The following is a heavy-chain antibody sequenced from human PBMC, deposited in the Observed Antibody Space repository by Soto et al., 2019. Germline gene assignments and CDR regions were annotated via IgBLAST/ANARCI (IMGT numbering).Heavy chain of an antibody. D-gene: IGHD2-8*01. Sequence: PSETLSLTCTVSGGSISSGDYYWSWIRQPPGKGLEWIGYIYYSGSTYYNPSLKSRVTISVDTSKNQFSLKLSSVTAADTAVYYCARGPQGDCTNGVCYLGPARFDYWGQGTLVTVSS. CDR3: ARGPQGDCTNGVCYLGPARFDY. CDR2: IYYSGST. CDR1: GGSISSGDYY. V-gene: IGHV4-30-4*01. J-gene: IGHJ4*02.